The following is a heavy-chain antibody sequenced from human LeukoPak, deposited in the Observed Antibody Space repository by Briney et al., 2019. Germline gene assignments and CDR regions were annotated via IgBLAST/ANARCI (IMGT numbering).Heavy chain of an antibody. CDR1: GYTFTGYY. J-gene: IGHJ4*02. Sequence: ASVKVSCKASGYTFTGYYMHWVRQAPGQGLEWMGWINPNSGGTNYAQKFQGRVTMTRDTSISTAYMELSRLRSDDTAVYYCARGSNYYDPPAGYWGQGTLVTVSS. D-gene: IGHD3-22*01. V-gene: IGHV1-2*02. CDR3: ARGSNYYDPPAGY. CDR2: INPNSGGT.